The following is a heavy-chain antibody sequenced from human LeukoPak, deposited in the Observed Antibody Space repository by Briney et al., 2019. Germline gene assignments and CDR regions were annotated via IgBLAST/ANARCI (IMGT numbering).Heavy chain of an antibody. V-gene: IGHV1-8*03. CDR3: ARGHIGFLEWLSEDAFDI. D-gene: IGHD3-3*01. Sequence: ASVKVSCKASGYTFTSYDINWVRQATGQGLEWMGWMNPNSGNTGYAQKFQGRVTITRNTSISTAYMELSSLRPEDTAVYYCARGHIGFLEWLSEDAFDIWAKGQWSPSLQ. CDR2: MNPNSGNT. CDR1: GYTFTSYD. J-gene: IGHJ3*02.